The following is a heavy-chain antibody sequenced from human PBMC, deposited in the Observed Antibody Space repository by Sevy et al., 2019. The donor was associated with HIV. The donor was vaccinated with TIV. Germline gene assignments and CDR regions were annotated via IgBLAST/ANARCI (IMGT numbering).Heavy chain of an antibody. J-gene: IGHJ3*02. D-gene: IGHD2-2*01. V-gene: IGHV3-11*06. CDR2: ISGSSSYT. CDR1: GFTFSDYY. Sequence: GGSLRLSCAASGFTFSDYYINWIRQAPGKGLEWVSYISGSSSYTNYADSVKGRFTISRDNAKKSLYLQMNSLRDEDTAVYYCARVGCSISSCSKGDAFDIWGQGTMVTVSS. CDR3: ARVGCSISSCSKGDAFDI.